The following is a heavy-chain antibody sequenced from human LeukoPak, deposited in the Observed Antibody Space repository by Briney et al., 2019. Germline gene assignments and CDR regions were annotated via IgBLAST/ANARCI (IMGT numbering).Heavy chain of an antibody. CDR1: GHTFTGSY. J-gene: IGHJ5*02. CDR2: INPNSGGT. Sequence: GASVKVSCKASGHTFTGSYMHWGRQAPGQGVEWMGWINPNSGGTHSAQKFQGRVTMTRDTSISTAYMELSRLRSDDTAVYYCARAEIPIAAAGTILRNWCDPWGQGTLVTVSS. V-gene: IGHV1-2*02. CDR3: ARAEIPIAAAGTILRNWCDP. D-gene: IGHD6-13*01.